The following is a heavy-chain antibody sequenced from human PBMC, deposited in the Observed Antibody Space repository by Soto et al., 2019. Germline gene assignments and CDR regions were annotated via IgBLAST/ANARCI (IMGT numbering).Heavy chain of an antibody. J-gene: IGHJ3*02. V-gene: IGHV3-23*01. CDR3: ARIVSYDSSGYYCDDSFDI. CDR1: GFTLSRYA. D-gene: IGHD3-22*01. CDR2: ISGSGGST. Sequence: GGSLRLSCAASGFTLSRYALSGGRQAPGKGLEWVSAISGSGGSTYYADSVKGRFTISRDNSKNTLYLQMNSLRAEDTAVYYCARIVSYDSSGYYCDDSFDIWGPGTMGT.